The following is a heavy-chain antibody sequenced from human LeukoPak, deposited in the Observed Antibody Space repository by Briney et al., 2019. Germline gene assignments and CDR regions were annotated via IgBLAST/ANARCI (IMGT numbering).Heavy chain of an antibody. Sequence: PSETLSLTCTVSGGSISSYYWSWIRQPARKGLEWIGRIYTSGSTNYNPSLKSRVTMSVDTFKNQFSLKLSSVTAADTAVYYCARDLFGDLRSDDAFDIWGQGTMVTVSS. V-gene: IGHV4-4*07. CDR2: IYTSGST. CDR1: GGSISSYY. J-gene: IGHJ3*02. CDR3: ARDLFGDLRSDDAFDI. D-gene: IGHD4-17*01.